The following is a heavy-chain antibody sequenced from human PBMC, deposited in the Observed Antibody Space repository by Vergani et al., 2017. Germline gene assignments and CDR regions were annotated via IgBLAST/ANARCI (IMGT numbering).Heavy chain of an antibody. Sequence: QVQLVESGGGVVQPGRSLRLSCAASGFTFSSYGMHWVRQAPGKGLEWVAVISYDGSNKYYADSVKGRFTISRDNSKNTLYLQMNSLRAEDTAVYYCARGEDIVVVVAALYFDYWGQGTLVTVSS. CDR1: GFTFSSYG. V-gene: IGHV3-30*03. CDR3: ARGEDIVVVVAALYFDY. J-gene: IGHJ4*02. D-gene: IGHD2-15*01. CDR2: ISYDGSNK.